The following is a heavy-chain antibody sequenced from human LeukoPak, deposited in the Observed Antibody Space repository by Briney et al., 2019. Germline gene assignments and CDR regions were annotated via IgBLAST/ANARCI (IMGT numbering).Heavy chain of an antibody. CDR3: ARAYYYYDFWSGFDY. Sequence: PGGSLRLSCAASGFTFSSADLHWVRQVTGKGLEWVSAIGTGGDTYYADSVRGRFTISRDNAKNSLYLQMNSLRAEDTAVYYCARAYYYYDFWSGFDYWGQGTLVTVSS. J-gene: IGHJ4*02. V-gene: IGHV3-13*01. D-gene: IGHD3-3*01. CDR2: IGTGGDT. CDR1: GFTFSSAD.